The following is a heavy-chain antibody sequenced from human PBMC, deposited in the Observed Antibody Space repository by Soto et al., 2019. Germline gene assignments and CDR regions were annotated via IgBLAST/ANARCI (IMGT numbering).Heavy chain of an antibody. Sequence: GGSLRLSCAASGFTFSSHAMHWVRQAPGKGLEWVALISYDGIHKYYADSVNGRFTISIDNSKNTLYVQMNSLRGEDTAVYFGARDSGTYCSDIGCYGYYGMDVWGQGTTVTVSS. CDR2: ISYDGIHK. V-gene: IGHV3-30-3*01. CDR1: GFTFSSHA. J-gene: IGHJ6*02. D-gene: IGHD2-2*01. CDR3: ARDSGTYCSDIGCYGYYGMDV.